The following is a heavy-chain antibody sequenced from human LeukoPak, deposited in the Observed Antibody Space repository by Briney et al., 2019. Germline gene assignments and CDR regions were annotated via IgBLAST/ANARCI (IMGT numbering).Heavy chain of an antibody. D-gene: IGHD4-17*01. CDR1: GYAFTTSG. J-gene: IGHJ3*02. V-gene: IGHV1-18*04. CDR2: ISPYNGDT. Sequence: ASVKVSCKASGYAFTTSGIDWVRQAPGQGLEWMGWISPYNGDTNYAQNLQGRVTMTTDTSTRTAYMELRSLRSDDTAVYYCVKPLPHGVDIGAFDIWGQGTVVTVSS. CDR3: VKPLPHGVDIGAFDI.